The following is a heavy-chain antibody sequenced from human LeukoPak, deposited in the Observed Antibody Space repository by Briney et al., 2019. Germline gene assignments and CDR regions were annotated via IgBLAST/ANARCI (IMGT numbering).Heavy chain of an antibody. D-gene: IGHD1-14*01. CDR2: IIPIFGTA. CDR1: GGTFSSYA. J-gene: IGHJ6*03. Sequence: SVKVSCKASGGTFSSYAISWVRQAPGQGLEWMGGIIPIFGTANYAQKFQGRVTITTDESTSTAYMALSSLRSEDTAVYYCARSELHYYYYYMDVWGKGTTVTVSS. CDR3: ARSELHYYYYYMDV. V-gene: IGHV1-69*05.